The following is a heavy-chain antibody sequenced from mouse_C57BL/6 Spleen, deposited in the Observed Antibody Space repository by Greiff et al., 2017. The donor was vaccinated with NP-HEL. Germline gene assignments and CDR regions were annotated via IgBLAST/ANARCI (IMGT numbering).Heavy chain of an antibody. CDR1: GYSITSDY. J-gene: IGHJ4*01. D-gene: IGHD2-2*01. Sequence: DVKLQESGPGLAKPSQTLSLTCSVTGYSITSDYWNWIRKFPGNKLEYMGYISYSGSTYYNPSLKSRISITRDTSKNQYYLQLNSVTTEDTATYYCARTYGYDEEDYAMDYWGQGTSVTVSS. V-gene: IGHV3-8*01. CDR3: ARTYGYDEEDYAMDY. CDR2: ISYSGST.